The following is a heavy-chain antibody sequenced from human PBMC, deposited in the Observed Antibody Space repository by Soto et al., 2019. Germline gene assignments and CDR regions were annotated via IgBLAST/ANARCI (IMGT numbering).Heavy chain of an antibody. CDR1: GYIFTGYY. Sequence: GASVKVSCKASGYIFTGYYMHWVRQAPGQGLEWMGWINPNSGGTNYAQKFQGWVTMTRDTSISTAYMELSRLRSDDTAVYYCARAGDYDILTGYYTDPPFDYWGQGTLGTVSA. J-gene: IGHJ4*02. CDR3: ARAGDYDILTGYYTDPPFDY. CDR2: INPNSGGT. V-gene: IGHV1-2*04. D-gene: IGHD3-9*01.